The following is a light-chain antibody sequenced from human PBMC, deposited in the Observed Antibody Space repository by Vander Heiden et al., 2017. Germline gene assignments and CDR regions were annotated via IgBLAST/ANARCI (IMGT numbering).Light chain of an antibody. J-gene: IGLJ2*01. CDR1: NIGSKN. CDR2: RDS. Sequence: SYELTQPLSVSVALGQTARITCGGNNIGSKNVHWYQQKPGQAPVLVIYRDSNRPSGIPERFSGSNSGKTANLTISRAQAGDEADDYCQVWDSSTGVFGGGTNLTVL. V-gene: IGLV3-9*01. CDR3: QVWDSSTGV.